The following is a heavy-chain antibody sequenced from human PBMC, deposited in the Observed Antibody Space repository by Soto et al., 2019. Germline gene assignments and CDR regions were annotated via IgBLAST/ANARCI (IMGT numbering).Heavy chain of an antibody. Sequence: PGGSLRLSCAASGFTFSSYGMHWVRQAPGKGLEWVAVIWYDGSNKYYADSVKGRFTISRDNAKNSLYLQLNSLRAEDTALYYCARDHLWDTVLVPAVSDAFDVWGQGTMVTVSS. D-gene: IGHD2-2*01. CDR2: IWYDGSNK. J-gene: IGHJ3*01. V-gene: IGHV3-33*01. CDR3: ARDHLWDTVLVPAVSDAFDV. CDR1: GFTFSSYG.